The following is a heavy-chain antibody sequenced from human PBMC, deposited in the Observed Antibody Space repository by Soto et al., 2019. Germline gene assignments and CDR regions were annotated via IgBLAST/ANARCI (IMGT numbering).Heavy chain of an antibody. D-gene: IGHD6-19*01. CDR1: GFTFSDYA. J-gene: IGHJ4*02. CDR2: VSHDGRNT. CDR3: AKWGRQWLVTSDFNY. Sequence: VQLVESGGGVVQPGRSLRLSCAASGFTFSDYAMDWVRQAPGKGLEWVAVVSHDGRNTHYADSVKGRFTISRDSSKNTVSLEMTSLRAEDTAVYYCAKWGRQWLVTSDFNYWGQGALVTVSS. V-gene: IGHV3-30*18.